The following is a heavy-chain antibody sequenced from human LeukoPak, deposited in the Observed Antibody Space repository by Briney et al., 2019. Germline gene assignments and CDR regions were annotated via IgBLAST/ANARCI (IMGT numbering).Heavy chain of an antibody. CDR3: ARGGNSNAFDM. D-gene: IGHD4-23*01. CDR2: INPFFGTP. V-gene: IGHV1-69*05. CDR1: GGTFTRYS. J-gene: IGHJ3*02. Sequence: SVKVSCKASGGTFTRYSISWVRLAPGQGLEWMGGINPFFGTPDYARKFQGRLTISRDESTSTAYMELSTLRSEDTAVYFCARGGNSNAFDMWGQGTLVTVSS.